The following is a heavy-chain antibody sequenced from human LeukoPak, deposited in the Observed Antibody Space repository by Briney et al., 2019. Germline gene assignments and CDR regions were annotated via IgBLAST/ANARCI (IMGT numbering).Heavy chain of an antibody. D-gene: IGHD6-19*01. V-gene: IGHV3-23*01. CDR1: GFTFSSYA. Sequence: GSLRLSCAASGFTFSSYAMSWVRQAPGKGLEWVSSIGNSGDNTYYADSVKGRFTISRDNSKNTMYLQMNSLRAEDTAVYYCAKRTSSGWYYFDYWGQGTLVTVSS. CDR2: IGNSGDNT. CDR3: AKRTSSGWYYFDY. J-gene: IGHJ4*02.